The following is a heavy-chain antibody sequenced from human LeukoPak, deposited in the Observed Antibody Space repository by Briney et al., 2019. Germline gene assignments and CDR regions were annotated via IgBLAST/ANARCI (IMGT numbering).Heavy chain of an antibody. CDR1: GFTFSRYW. CDR3: ARDGDHSTGYYCDY. D-gene: IGHD3-22*01. Sequence: PGGSLRLSCAASGFTFSRYWMSWVRQAPGKGLEWVANIKKDGSEKYYVDSVKGRFTISRDNAKNSLYLQMNSLRAEDTAVYYCARDGDHSTGYYCDYWGQGTLVTVSS. V-gene: IGHV3-7*01. J-gene: IGHJ4*02. CDR2: IKKDGSEK.